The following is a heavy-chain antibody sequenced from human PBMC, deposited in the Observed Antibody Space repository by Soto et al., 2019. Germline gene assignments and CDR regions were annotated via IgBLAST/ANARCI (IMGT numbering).Heavy chain of an antibody. D-gene: IGHD3-10*01. CDR3: ARKGSGSYFYYYYYMDV. CDR2: MNPNSGNT. Sequence: ASVKVSCKASGYTFTIYDINWVRQATGQGLEWMGWMNPNSGNTGYAQKFQGRVTMTRNTSISTAYMELSSLRSEDTAVYYCARKGSGSYFYYYYYMDVWGKGTTVTVSS. V-gene: IGHV1-8*01. J-gene: IGHJ6*03. CDR1: GYTFTIYD.